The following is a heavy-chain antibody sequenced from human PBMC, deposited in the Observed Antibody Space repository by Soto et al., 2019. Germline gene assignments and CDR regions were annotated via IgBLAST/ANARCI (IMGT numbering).Heavy chain of an antibody. CDR3: VKGNGAATIQCAY. CDR2: IYYSGST. Sequence: SQTLSLPCTGSGGSVSSGSYYWSWIRQPPRKGLEWIGYIYYSGSTNYNPSLKSRLTISVDTSKNQFSLKLSSVTAADTAVYYCVKGNGAATIQCAYWAQRTPVTVSA. V-gene: IGHV4-61*01. CDR1: GGSVSSGSYY. J-gene: IGHJ1*01.